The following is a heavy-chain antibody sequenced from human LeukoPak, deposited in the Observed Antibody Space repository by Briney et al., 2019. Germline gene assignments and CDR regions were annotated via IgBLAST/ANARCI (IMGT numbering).Heavy chain of an antibody. Sequence: GGSLRLSCEASGFTFSDYYITWIRQTPGKGLEWVSYITGSASTINYADSVKGRFSISRDNAKNSVYLQMNSLGVEDTAVYYCARGYAGGSPYTFDFWGQGALVTVSS. CDR3: ARGYAGGSPYTFDF. CDR2: ITGSASTI. V-gene: IGHV3-11*01. D-gene: IGHD1-26*01. CDR1: GFTFSDYY. J-gene: IGHJ4*02.